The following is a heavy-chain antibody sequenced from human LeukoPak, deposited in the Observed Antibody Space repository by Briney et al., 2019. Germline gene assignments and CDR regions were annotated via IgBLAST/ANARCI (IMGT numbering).Heavy chain of an antibody. V-gene: IGHV3-74*01. CDR1: GFTFSSYW. Sequence: GGSLRLSCAASGFTFSSYWMHWVRQAPGKGLVWVSRINSDGSSTSYADSVKGRFTISRDNAKNTLYLQMNSLRAEDTAVYYCARDDYGDYVGGRSYYYYGMDVWGQGTTVTVSS. CDR2: INSDGSST. CDR3: ARDDYGDYVGGRSYYYYGMDV. J-gene: IGHJ6*02. D-gene: IGHD4-17*01.